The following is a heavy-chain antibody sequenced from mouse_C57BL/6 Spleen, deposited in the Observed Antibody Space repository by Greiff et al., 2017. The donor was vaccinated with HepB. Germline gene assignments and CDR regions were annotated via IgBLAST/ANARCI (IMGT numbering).Heavy chain of an antibody. CDR3: ERPYDYDDTYWYFDV. D-gene: IGHD2-4*01. V-gene: IGHV1-59*01. J-gene: IGHJ1*03. CDR2: IDPSDSYT. CDR1: GYTFTSYW. Sequence: QVQLQQPGAELVRPGTSVKLSCKASGYTFTSYWMHWVKQRPGQGLEWIGVIDPSDSYTNYNQKFKGKATLTVDTSSSTAYMQLSSLTSEDSAVYYCERPYDYDDTYWYFDVWGTGTTVTVSS.